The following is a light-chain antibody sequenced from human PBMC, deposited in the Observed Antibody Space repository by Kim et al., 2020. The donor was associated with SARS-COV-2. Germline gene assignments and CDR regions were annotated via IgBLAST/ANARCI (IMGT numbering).Light chain of an antibody. CDR3: QQYITAFYT. V-gene: IGKV1-5*03. J-gene: IGKJ2*01. Sequence: DIQMTQSPSTLSASIGDRVTITCRASQSIGQWLAWYQQKPGKAPYLLIYKASNLETGVPSRFSGSGSGTDFTLTISSLQPGDFATYYCQQYITAFYTFGQGTKLEI. CDR1: QSIGQW. CDR2: KAS.